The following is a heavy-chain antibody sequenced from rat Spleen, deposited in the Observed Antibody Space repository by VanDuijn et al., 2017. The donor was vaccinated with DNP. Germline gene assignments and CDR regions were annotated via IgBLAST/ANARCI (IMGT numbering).Heavy chain of an antibody. J-gene: IGHJ1*01. Sequence: EVQLQESGPGLVKPSQSLSLTCSVTGYSITSNYWGWIRQFPGDKMEWIGHISYSGSTGYNPSLKSRISITRDTSKNQFFLHLNSVTTENTATYYCARGNDGYFPNWYFDLWGPGTMVTVSS. D-gene: IGHD1-12*03. CDR1: GYSITSNY. CDR3: ARGNDGYFPNWYFDL. CDR2: ISYSGST. V-gene: IGHV3-1*01.